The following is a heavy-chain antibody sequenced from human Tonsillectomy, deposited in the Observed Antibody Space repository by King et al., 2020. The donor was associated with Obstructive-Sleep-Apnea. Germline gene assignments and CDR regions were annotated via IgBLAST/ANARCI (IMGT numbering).Heavy chain of an antibody. Sequence: VQLVESGGGLVKPGGSLRLSCGASGFTLSNVWMSWVRQAPGKGLEWVGLIKSKTGGGKTVYPAPVKGRLTISRDDSKNTLYLQMNSLQIEDTAVYYCTPLWGVWGRGTTVTVSS. D-gene: IGHD3-16*01. J-gene: IGHJ6*02. CDR2: IKSKTGGGKT. CDR3: TPLWGV. V-gene: IGHV3-15*01. CDR1: GFTLSNVW.